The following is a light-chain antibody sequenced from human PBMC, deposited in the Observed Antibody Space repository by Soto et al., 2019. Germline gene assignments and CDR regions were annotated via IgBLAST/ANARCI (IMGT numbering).Light chain of an antibody. V-gene: IGKV1-39*01. J-gene: IGKJ2*03. CDR3: QHAYVAPYS. CDR2: SGS. CDR1: QDINVY. Sequence: DIQMTQSPSSVSASLGDTVTITCRASQDINVYLNWYQHKPGEVPKLLIYSGSTLHSGVPSRFTGSGSETDFTLTIRSLQPEDFATYYCQHAYVAPYSFGQGTKVDI.